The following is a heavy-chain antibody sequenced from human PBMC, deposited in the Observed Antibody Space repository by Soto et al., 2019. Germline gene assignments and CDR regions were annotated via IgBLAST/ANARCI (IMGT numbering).Heavy chain of an antibody. CDR1: GGSISSSSYY. V-gene: IGHV4-39*01. CDR3: ARHVVVVAATPYYNWFDP. Sequence: LSLTCTVSGGSISSSSYYLGWIRQPPGKGLEWIGSIYYSGSTYYNPSLKSRVTISVDTSKNQFSLKLSSVTAADTAVYYCARHVVVVAATPYYNWFDPWGQGTLVTVSS. D-gene: IGHD2-15*01. J-gene: IGHJ5*02. CDR2: IYYSGST.